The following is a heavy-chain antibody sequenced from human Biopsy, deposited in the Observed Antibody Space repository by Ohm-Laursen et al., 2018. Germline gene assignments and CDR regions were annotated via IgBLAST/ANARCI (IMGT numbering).Heavy chain of an antibody. V-gene: IGHV1-18*01. J-gene: IGHJ3*02. CDR2: ISTYNGNT. CDR3: ARGGTLVVVPTAVLHSFDI. CDR1: GYTFSSYG. D-gene: IGHD2-2*01. Sequence: ASVKVSCKASGYTFSSYGINWVRQAPGQGLEGLGWISTYNGNTNYAQNLQGRVTMTTDTSTSTAYMELRSLRSDDTAVYYCARGGTLVVVPTAVLHSFDIWGQGTMVTVSS.